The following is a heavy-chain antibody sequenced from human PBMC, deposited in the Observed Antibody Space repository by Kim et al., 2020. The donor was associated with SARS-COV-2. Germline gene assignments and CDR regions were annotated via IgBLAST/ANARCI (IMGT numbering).Heavy chain of an antibody. CDR2: ISGSGGGGRT. CDR1: GFSFSSYA. CDR3: AKDPFAVGGGY. J-gene: IGHJ4*02. V-gene: IGHV3-23*01. Sequence: GGSLRLSCAASGFSFSSYAMSWVRQAPGKRLEWVSAISGSGGGGRTYYADSVKGRFAISRDNSKNTLSLQMNSLRAEDTAVYYCAKDPFAVGGGYWGQGTLVTVSS. D-gene: IGHD3-16*01.